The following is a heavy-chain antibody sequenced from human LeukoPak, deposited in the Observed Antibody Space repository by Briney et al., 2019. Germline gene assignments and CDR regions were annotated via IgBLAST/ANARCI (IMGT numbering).Heavy chain of an antibody. D-gene: IGHD3-10*01. Sequence: SETLSLTRTVSGGSISSYYWSWIRQPPGKGLEWIGYIYYSGSTNYNPSLKSRATISVDTSKNQFSLKLSSVTAADTAVYYCAATMVRSYYFDYWGQGTLVTVSS. V-gene: IGHV4-59*01. J-gene: IGHJ4*02. CDR3: AATMVRSYYFDY. CDR2: IYYSGST. CDR1: GGSISSYY.